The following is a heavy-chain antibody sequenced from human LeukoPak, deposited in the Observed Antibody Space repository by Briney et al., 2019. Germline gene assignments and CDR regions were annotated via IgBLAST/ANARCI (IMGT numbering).Heavy chain of an antibody. CDR1: GGSFSGYY. D-gene: IGHD3-22*01. Sequence: PSETLSLTCAVYGGSFSGYYWSWIRQPPGKGLEWIGEINHSGSTNYNPSLKSRVTISVDTSKNQFSLKLSSVTAADTAVYYCARARDSSGYDQLDAFDIWGQGTMVTVSS. CDR2: INHSGST. V-gene: IGHV4-34*01. CDR3: ARARDSSGYDQLDAFDI. J-gene: IGHJ3*02.